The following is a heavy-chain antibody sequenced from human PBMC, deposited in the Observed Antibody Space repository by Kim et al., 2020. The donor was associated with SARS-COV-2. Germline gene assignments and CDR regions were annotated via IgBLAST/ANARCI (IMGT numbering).Heavy chain of an antibody. V-gene: IGHV3-23*01. Sequence: GGSLRLSCAASGFTFSSYAMSWVRQAPGKGLEWVSAISGSGGSTYYADSVKGRFTISRDNSKNTLYLQMNSLRAEDTAVYYCAKGDGDYGGNSPDYWGQGTLVTVSS. J-gene: IGHJ4*02. CDR2: ISGSGGST. CDR3: AKGDGDYGGNSPDY. D-gene: IGHD4-17*01. CDR1: GFTFSSYA.